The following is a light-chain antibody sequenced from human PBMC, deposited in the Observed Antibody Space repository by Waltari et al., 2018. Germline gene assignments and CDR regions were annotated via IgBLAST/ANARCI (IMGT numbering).Light chain of an antibody. J-gene: IGKJ1*01. CDR3: QQRANSWT. CDR2: DAS. CDR1: QSLCSY. V-gene: IGKV3-11*01. Sequence: EIVLTQSPATLSLSPGERATLSCRASQSLCSYLAWYQQKPGLPPRLLIYDASNRATGIPARFSGSGSGTDFTLTISSLEPEDFAVYFCQQRANSWTFGQGTKVEIK.